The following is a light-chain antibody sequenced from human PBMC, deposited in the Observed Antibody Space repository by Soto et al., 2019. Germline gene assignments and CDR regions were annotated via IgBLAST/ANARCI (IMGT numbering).Light chain of an antibody. Sequence: QSALTQPASVSGSPGQSITISCTGASSDIGTYNYVSWYQQHPGKAPKLLLYEVSNRPSGVPTRFSGSKSGNTASLTISGLHGEDEADYYCSSYSTSSTPHYVFGTGTKLTVL. V-gene: IGLV2-14*01. CDR1: SSDIGTYNY. CDR2: EVS. J-gene: IGLJ1*01. CDR3: SSYSTSSTPHYV.